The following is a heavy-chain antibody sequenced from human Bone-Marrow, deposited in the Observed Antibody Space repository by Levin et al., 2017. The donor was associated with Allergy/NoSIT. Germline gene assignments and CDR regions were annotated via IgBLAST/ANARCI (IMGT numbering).Heavy chain of an antibody. V-gene: IGHV3-30*18. CDR2: ISYDANNK. Sequence: GGSLRLSCEASGITLNNHGVHWVRQAPGKGLEWVAVISYDANNKLYADSVKGRFTISRDNSENTVFLQMNSLRPEDTAVYYCAKDRSWTGYYPDAFDIWGQGTMVTVSS. CDR3: AKDRSWTGYYPDAFDI. J-gene: IGHJ3*02. D-gene: IGHD3/OR15-3a*01. CDR1: GITLNNHG.